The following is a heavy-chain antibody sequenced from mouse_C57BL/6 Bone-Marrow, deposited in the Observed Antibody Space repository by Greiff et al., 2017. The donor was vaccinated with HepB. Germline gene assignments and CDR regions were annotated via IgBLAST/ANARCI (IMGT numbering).Heavy chain of an antibody. CDR2: IDPETGGT. CDR1: GYTFTDYE. J-gene: IGHJ4*01. Sequence: LVESGAELVRPGASVTLSCKASGYTFTDYEMHWVKQTPVHGLEWIGAIDPETGGTAYNQKFKGKAILTADKSSSTAYMELRSLTSEDSAVYYCTRMEGYYYAMDYWGQGTSVTVSS. CDR3: TRMEGYYYAMDY. V-gene: IGHV1-15*01.